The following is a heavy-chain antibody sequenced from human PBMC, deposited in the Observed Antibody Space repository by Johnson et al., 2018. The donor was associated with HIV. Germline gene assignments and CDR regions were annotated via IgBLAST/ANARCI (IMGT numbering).Heavy chain of an antibody. CDR2: ISYDGSNN. J-gene: IGHJ3*02. Sequence: QVQLVESGGGVVQPGRSLRLSCAASGFTFSSYAMHWVRQAPGKGLEWVAVISYDGSNNYYADSVKGRFTISRDNSKNTLYLQMNSLRAEDTAVYYCAKDPPPNYNFWSGYPRSDAFDIWGQGTMVTVSS. D-gene: IGHD3-3*01. V-gene: IGHV3-30*04. CDR1: GFTFSSYA. CDR3: AKDPPPNYNFWSGYPRSDAFDI.